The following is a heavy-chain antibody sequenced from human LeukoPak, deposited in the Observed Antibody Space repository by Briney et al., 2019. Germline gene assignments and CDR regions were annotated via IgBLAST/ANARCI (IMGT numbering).Heavy chain of an antibody. J-gene: IGHJ4*02. CDR2: LTGNGDDT. CDR3: AKGFDH. Sequence: GGSLRLSCVASGFTFSTYGMAGVRQPPGKGLEWISALTGNGDDTYYADSVKGRFTISRDNSKNTLYLQMNSLRAEDTAVYYCAKGFDHWGQGTLVTVFS. V-gene: IGHV3-23*01. CDR1: GFTFSTYG.